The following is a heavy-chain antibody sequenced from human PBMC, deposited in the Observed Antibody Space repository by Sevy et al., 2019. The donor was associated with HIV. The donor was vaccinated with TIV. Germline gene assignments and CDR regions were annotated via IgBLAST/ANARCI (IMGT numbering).Heavy chain of an antibody. D-gene: IGHD3-3*01. CDR3: ARAFITIFGVVDYGMDV. CDR1: GFTFSSYS. Sequence: GGSLRLSCAASGFTFSSYSMNWVRQAPGKGLEWVSSISSSSNYIYYADSVKGRFTISRDNAKNSLYLQMNSLRAEDTAVYYWARAFITIFGVVDYGMDVWGQGTTVTVSS. CDR2: ISSSSNYI. J-gene: IGHJ6*02. V-gene: IGHV3-21*01.